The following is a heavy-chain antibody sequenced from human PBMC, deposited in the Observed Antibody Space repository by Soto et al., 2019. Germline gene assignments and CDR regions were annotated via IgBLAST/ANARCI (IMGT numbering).Heavy chain of an antibody. V-gene: IGHV1-2*02. D-gene: IGHD3-9*01. Sequence: DSVKVSCKASGYTFTGYYMHWVRQAPGQGLEWMGWINPNSGGTNYAQKFQGRVTMTRDTSISTAYMELSRLRSDDTAVYYCARLGRYFDWLPYGMDVWGQGTTVTVSS. J-gene: IGHJ6*02. CDR3: ARLGRYFDWLPYGMDV. CDR1: GYTFTGYY. CDR2: INPNSGGT.